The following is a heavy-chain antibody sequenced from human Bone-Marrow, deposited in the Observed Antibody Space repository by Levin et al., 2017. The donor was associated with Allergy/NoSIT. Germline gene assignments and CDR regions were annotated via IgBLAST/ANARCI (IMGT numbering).Heavy chain of an antibody. CDR1: GFTFSSYA. V-gene: IGHV3-30*04. CDR3: ARALRAYSSSWTNWYFDL. J-gene: IGHJ2*01. D-gene: IGHD6-13*01. CDR2: ISYDGSNK. Sequence: PGGSLRLSCAASGFTFSSYAMHWVRQAPGKGLEWVAVISYDGSNKYYADSVKGRFTISRDNSKNTLYLQMNSLRAEDTAVYYCARALRAYSSSWTNWYFDLWGRGTLVTVSS.